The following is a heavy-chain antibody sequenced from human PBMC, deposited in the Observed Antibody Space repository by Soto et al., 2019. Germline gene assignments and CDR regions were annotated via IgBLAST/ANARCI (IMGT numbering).Heavy chain of an antibody. Sequence: SVKVSCKASGGTFSSYAISWVRQAPGQGLEWMGGIIPIFGTANYAQKFQGRVTITADESTSTAYMELSSLRSEDTAVYYCARGSGSLEHHDDFDIWGHGTMVTVSS. V-gene: IGHV1-69*13. J-gene: IGHJ3*02. CDR3: ARGSGSLEHHDDFDI. CDR2: IIPIFGTA. CDR1: GGTFSSYA. D-gene: IGHD1-26*01.